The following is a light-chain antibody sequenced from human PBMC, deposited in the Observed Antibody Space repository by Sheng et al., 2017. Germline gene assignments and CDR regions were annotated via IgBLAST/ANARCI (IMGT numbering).Light chain of an antibody. CDR2: WAS. Sequence: DIVMTQSPDSLAVSLGEGATINCRSSQNILYSSDNKNYLAWFQQKPGQPPKLLLYWASTRESGVPDRFTGSGSGTDFALTISSLQAEDVAVYYCQQYVTPALTFGGGTKVVI. CDR3: QQYVTPALT. CDR1: QNILYSSDNKNY. J-gene: IGKJ4*01. V-gene: IGKV4-1*01.